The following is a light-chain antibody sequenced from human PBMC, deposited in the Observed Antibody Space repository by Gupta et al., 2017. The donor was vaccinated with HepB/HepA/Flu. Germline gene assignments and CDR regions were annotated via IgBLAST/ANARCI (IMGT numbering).Light chain of an antibody. Sequence: EILLIQPQATLSLSPGERATLYCRASKSVGNFLHCVQQRPGQAPRLIIYDTFNRASGVPARFSGSGSGTDFTLTISSVEPEDVAIYYCQQRRDWPQNLGPGTKVTVK. CDR2: DTF. J-gene: IGKJ3*01. CDR3: QQRRDWPQN. V-gene: IGKV3-11*01. CDR1: KSVGNF.